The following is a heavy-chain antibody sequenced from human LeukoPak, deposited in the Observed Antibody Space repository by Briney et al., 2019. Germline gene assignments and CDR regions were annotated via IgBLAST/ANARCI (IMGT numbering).Heavy chain of an antibody. CDR3: ARVRYSYGSPFEY. Sequence: PSETLSLTCTVSGGSFSSSSYYWGRLRQPPGQGLEWIGSIYYSGSNYYNPSIKSRVTISVDTSKNQFSLKLSSVTAADTAVYYCARVRYSYGSPFEYWGQGTVVTVSS. CDR2: IYYSGSN. CDR1: GGSFSSSSYY. J-gene: IGHJ4*02. V-gene: IGHV4-39*07. D-gene: IGHD5-18*01.